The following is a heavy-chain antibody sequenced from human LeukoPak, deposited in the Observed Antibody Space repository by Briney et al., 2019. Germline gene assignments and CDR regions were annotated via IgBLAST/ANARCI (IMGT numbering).Heavy chain of an antibody. CDR3: TRGGYSGFETIDH. V-gene: IGHV1-2*02. D-gene: IGHD5-12*01. CDR2: INANTGDT. CDR1: GYRFAGYY. J-gene: IGHJ4*02. Sequence: ASVKVSCKASGYRFAGYYMHWVRQAPGQGLEWMGWINANTGDTNYAQKFQGGVTMTRDTSITTAYMELSRLRSDDTAVYYCTRGGYSGFETIDHWSQGTLVTVSS.